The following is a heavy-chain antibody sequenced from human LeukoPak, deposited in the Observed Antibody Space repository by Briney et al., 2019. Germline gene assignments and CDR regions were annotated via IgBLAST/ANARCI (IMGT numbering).Heavy chain of an antibody. D-gene: IGHD3-3*02. CDR3: ARDNGSGYTKGYEHYYYYLDV. CDR1: GDSITDDY. Sequence: QSSETLSLACTVSGDSITDDYYTWIRQPAGKGLEWIGRIHSGGTTNYKPSLMSRVTLTIDKSKKYISLILTSVTAADTALYYCARDNGSGYTKGYEHYYYYLDVWGKGTTVTVSS. CDR2: IHSGGTT. V-gene: IGHV4-4*07. J-gene: IGHJ6*03.